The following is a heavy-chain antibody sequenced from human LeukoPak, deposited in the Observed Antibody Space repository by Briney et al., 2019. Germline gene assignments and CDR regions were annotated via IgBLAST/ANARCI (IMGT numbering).Heavy chain of an antibody. J-gene: IGHJ4*02. D-gene: IGHD1-26*01. CDR1: GFTFSSYE. CDR3: ARVGKVGSTGATSFDY. V-gene: IGHV3-48*03. CDR2: ISSSGSII. Sequence: PGGSLRLSCAASGFTFSSYEMNWVRQAPGKGLEWVSYISSSGSIIYYADSVKGRFTISRDNAKNSLYVQTNSLRAEDTAVYYCARVGKVGSTGATSFDYWGQGTLVTVSS.